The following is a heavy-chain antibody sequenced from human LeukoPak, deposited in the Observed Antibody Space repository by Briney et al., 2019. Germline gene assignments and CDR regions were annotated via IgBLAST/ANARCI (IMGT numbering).Heavy chain of an antibody. D-gene: IGHD2-2*01. CDR1: GFTFSGSA. CDR2: IRSKANSYAT. V-gene: IGHV3-73*01. Sequence: PGGSLRLSCAASGFTFSGSAMHWVRQASGKGLEWVGRIRSKANSYATAYAASVKGRFTISRDDSKNTAYLQMNGLKTEDTAVYYCTRPDLGYCSSTSCGGGSWFDPWGQGTLVTVSS. J-gene: IGHJ5*02. CDR3: TRPDLGYCSSTSCGGGSWFDP.